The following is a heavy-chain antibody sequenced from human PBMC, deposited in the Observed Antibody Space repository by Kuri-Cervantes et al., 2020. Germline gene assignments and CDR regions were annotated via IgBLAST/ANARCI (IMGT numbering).Heavy chain of an antibody. CDR2: ISGSGGST. J-gene: IGHJ4*02. CDR1: GFTFSNYA. CDR3: AKVNYYDSSPMY. D-gene: IGHD3-22*01. V-gene: IGHV3-23*01. Sequence: LSLTCAASGFTFSNYAMSWVRQAPGKGLEWVSAISGSGGSTYYADSVKGRFTISRDNSKNTLYLQMNSLRAEDTAVYYCAKVNYYDSSPMYWGQGTLVTVSS.